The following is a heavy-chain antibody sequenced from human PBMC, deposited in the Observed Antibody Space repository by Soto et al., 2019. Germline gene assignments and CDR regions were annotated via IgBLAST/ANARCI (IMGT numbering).Heavy chain of an antibody. V-gene: IGHV4-39*01. CDR1: GGSISSSSYY. CDR2: IYYSGST. D-gene: IGHD3-3*01. Sequence: SETLSLTCTVSGGSISSSSYYWGWIRQPPGKGLEWIGSIYYSGSTYYNPSLKSRVTISVDTSKNQFSLKLSSVTAADTAVYYCARSITTFGVVIIYYYYGMDVWGQGTTVTVSS. J-gene: IGHJ6*02. CDR3: ARSITTFGVVIIYYYYGMDV.